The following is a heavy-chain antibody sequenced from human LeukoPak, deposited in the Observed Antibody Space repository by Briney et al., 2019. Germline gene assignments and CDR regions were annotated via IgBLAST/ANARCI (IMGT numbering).Heavy chain of an antibody. D-gene: IGHD6-19*01. J-gene: IGHJ4*02. V-gene: IGHV3-23*01. CDR2: ISGSGGST. CDR3: AKVMRTGWYPHE. Sequence: GGSLRLSCAASGFTFSSSAVGWVRQAPGKGLEWVSDISGSGGSTYYADSVKGRFTVSRDNSRDTLYLQMNSLRAEDTAVYYCAKVMRTGWYPHEWGQRTLVTVSS. CDR1: GFTFSSSA.